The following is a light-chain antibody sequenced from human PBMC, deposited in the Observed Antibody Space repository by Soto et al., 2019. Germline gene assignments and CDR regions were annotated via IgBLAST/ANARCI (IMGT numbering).Light chain of an antibody. Sequence: QSALTQPASGSGCPGQSITISCTGTSSDVGGYNYVSWYQQHPGKAPKLMIYDVSNRPSGVSNRFSGSKSGNTASLTISGLQAEDEADYYCSSYTSSDVVFGGGTKVTVL. V-gene: IGLV2-14*01. CDR1: SSDVGGYNY. CDR2: DVS. CDR3: SSYTSSDVV. J-gene: IGLJ2*01.